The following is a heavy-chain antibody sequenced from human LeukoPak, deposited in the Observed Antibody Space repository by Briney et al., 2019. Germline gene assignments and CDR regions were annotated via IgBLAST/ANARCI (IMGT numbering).Heavy chain of an antibody. CDR3: AKAPQRYYYGSSKGVYYYYGMDV. D-gene: IGHD3-10*01. CDR1: GFTFSSYA. J-gene: IGHJ6*02. CDR2: ISGSGGST. Sequence: GGSLRLSCAASGFTFSSYAMSWVRQAPGKGLEWVSAISGSGGSTYYADSVKGRFTISRDNSKNTLYLQMNSLRAEDTAVYHCAKAPQRYYYGSSKGVYYYYGMDVWGQGTTVTVSS. V-gene: IGHV3-23*01.